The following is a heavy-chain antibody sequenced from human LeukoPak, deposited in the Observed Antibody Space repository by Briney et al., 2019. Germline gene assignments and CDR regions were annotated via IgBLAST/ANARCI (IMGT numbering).Heavy chain of an antibody. CDR2: IKTDGSST. CDR1: GFSFSNYW. Sequence: PGGSLRLSCAASGFSFSNYWMHWVRQAPGKGLVWVSRIKTDGSSTSYADSVKGRFTISRDNAKNTLYLQMNSLRAEDTAVYYCAKFADPGVWGQGTMVTVSS. D-gene: IGHD7-27*01. CDR3: AKFADPGV. V-gene: IGHV3-74*01. J-gene: IGHJ3*01.